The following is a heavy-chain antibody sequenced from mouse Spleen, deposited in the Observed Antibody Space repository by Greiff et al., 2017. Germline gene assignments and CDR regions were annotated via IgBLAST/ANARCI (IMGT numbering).Heavy chain of an antibody. V-gene: IGHV5-9*04. Sequence: DVKLVESGGGLVKLGGSLKLSCAASGFTFSSYAMSWVRQTPEKRLEWVATISSGGGNTYYPDSVKGRFTISRDNAKNTLYLQMSSLKSEDTAMYYCARHGVVAKFAYWGQGTLVTVSA. CDR2: ISSGGGNT. J-gene: IGHJ3*01. CDR3: ARHGVVAKFAY. CDR1: GFTFSSYA. D-gene: IGHD1-1*01.